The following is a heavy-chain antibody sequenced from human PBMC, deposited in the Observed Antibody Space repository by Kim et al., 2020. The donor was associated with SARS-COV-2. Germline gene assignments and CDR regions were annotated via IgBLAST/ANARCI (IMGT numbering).Heavy chain of an antibody. CDR3: ATQGRDGYKGDAFDI. V-gene: IGHV5-51*01. CDR1: GYSFTSYW. D-gene: IGHD5-12*01. CDR2: IYPGDSDT. Sequence: GESLKISCKGSGYSFTSYWIGWVRQMPGKGLEWMGIIYPGDSDTRYSPSFQGQVTISADKSISTAYLQWSSLKASDTAMYYCATQGRDGYKGDAFDIWGQGTMVTVSS. J-gene: IGHJ3*02.